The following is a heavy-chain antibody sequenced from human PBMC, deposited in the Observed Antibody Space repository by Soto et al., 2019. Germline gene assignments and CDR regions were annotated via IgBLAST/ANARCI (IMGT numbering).Heavy chain of an antibody. CDR3: AREPRVVAATRSSYYGMDV. CDR2: MYYSGST. Sequence: SETLSLTCTVSGGSVSSGSYYWSWIRQPPGKGLEWIGYMYYSGSTNYNPSLKSRVTISVDTSKNQFSLKLSSVTAADTAVYYCAREPRVVAATRSSYYGMDVWGQGTTVTVSS. J-gene: IGHJ6*02. D-gene: IGHD2-15*01. V-gene: IGHV4-61*01. CDR1: GGSVSSGSYY.